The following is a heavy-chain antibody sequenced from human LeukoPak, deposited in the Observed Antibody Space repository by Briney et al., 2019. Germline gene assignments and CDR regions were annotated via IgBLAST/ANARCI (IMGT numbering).Heavy chain of an antibody. J-gene: IGHJ4*02. CDR2: IYSGDST. V-gene: IGHV3-53*01. CDR1: GFTVNNDY. CDR3: AREVATGFSCFDY. Sequence: GGSLRLSCAASGFTVNNDYMNWVRQAPGKGLEWVSLIYSGDSTYYADSVKGRFIISRDNSKNTLYLQMNSLRAEDTAVYYCAREVATGFSCFDYWGQGTLVTVSS. D-gene: IGHD2-21*02.